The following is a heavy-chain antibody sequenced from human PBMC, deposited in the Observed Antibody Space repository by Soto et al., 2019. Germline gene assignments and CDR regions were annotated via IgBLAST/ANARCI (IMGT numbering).Heavy chain of an antibody. V-gene: IGHV3-23*01. CDR3: AKAHQAAAASYGMDV. D-gene: IGHD6-13*01. Sequence: PGGSLRLSCAATGFTLNNYAMTWVRQAPGKGLEWVSGISDNGASTFYAGPVKGRFTISRDNSNNILSLVMNSLRAEDTALYYCAKAHQAAAASYGMDVWGQGTTVTVSS. J-gene: IGHJ6*02. CDR2: ISDNGAST. CDR1: GFTLNNYA.